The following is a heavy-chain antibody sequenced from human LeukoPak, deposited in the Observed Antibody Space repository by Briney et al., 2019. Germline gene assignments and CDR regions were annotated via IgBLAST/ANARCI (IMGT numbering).Heavy chain of an antibody. J-gene: IGHJ4*02. CDR2: INLNGDST. Sequence: GGSLRLSCAASRFTFDDYGMRWVRQAPGKGLEWVSGINLNGDSTGYGDSVKGRFTISRDNARNSLYLQMNSLRAEDTAFYYCAREQRYCGSTSCYSFFDYWGQGTLVTVSS. D-gene: IGHD2-2*01. CDR3: AREQRYCGSTSCYSFFDY. V-gene: IGHV3-20*04. CDR1: RFTFDDYG.